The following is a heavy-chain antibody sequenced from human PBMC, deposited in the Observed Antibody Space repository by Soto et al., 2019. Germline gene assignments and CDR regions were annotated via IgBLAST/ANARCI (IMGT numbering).Heavy chain of an antibody. V-gene: IGHV1-69*12. CDR2: IIPIFGTA. D-gene: IGHD2-2*01. CDR3: ARRGYCISTSCYEVECYYYYDMDV. J-gene: IGHJ6*02. CDR1: GGTFSSYA. Sequence: QVQLVQSGAEVKKPGSSVKVSCKASGGTFSSYAISWVRQAPGQGLEWMGGIIPIFGTANYAQKFQGRVTITADESTSTALMELSSLRSEDTAVYYCARRGYCISTSCYEVECYYYYDMDVWGQGTTVTVSS.